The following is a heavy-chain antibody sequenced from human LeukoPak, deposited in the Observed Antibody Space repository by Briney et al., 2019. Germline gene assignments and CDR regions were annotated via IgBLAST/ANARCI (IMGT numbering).Heavy chain of an antibody. J-gene: IGHJ6*03. Sequence: SETLSLTCAVYGGSFSGYYWSWIRQPPGKGLEWIGEINHSGSTNYNPSLKSRVTISVDTSKNQFSLKLSSVTAADTAVYYCARTSGSHPGYYYYMDVWGKGTTVTVSS. D-gene: IGHD1-26*01. CDR3: ARTSGSHPGYYYYMDV. V-gene: IGHV4-34*01. CDR2: INHSGST. CDR1: GGSFSGYY.